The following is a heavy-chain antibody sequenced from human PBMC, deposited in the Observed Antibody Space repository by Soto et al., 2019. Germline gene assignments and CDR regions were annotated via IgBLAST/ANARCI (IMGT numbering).Heavy chain of an antibody. CDR1: GYTFTSYY. J-gene: IGHJ5*02. CDR2: INPSGGST. V-gene: IGHV1-46*03. Sequence: ASVKVSCKASGYTFTSYYMHWVRQAPGQGLEWMGIINPSGGSTSYAQKFQGRVTMTRDTSTSTVYMELSGLRSEDTAVYYCARDSRKLPEDIVVVVATISNWFDPWGQGTLVTVSS. D-gene: IGHD2-15*01. CDR3: ARDSRKLPEDIVVVVATISNWFDP.